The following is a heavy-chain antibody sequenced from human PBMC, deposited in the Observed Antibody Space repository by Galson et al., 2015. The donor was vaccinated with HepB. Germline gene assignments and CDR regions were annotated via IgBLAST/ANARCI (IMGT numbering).Heavy chain of an antibody. Sequence: SLRLSCAASGFTFSDYYMSWLRQTPGKGLEWLSYISSSGNYSYYADSVKGRFTISRDNAKSSLYLQMNSLRAEDTAVYYCARDSDYGDYPILMFDYWGQGTLVTVSS. D-gene: IGHD4-17*01. CDR2: ISSSGNYS. V-gene: IGHV3-11*05. CDR3: ARDSDYGDYPILMFDY. J-gene: IGHJ4*02. CDR1: GFTFSDYY.